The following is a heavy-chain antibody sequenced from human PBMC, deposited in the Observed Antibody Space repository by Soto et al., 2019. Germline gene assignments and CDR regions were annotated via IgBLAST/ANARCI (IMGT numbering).Heavy chain of an antibody. V-gene: IGHV3-23*01. CDR1: VFTFYRQG. CDR3: AKDRGWGNYYDSSGYFGS. J-gene: IGHJ3*01. Sequence: GGSLRPLCAGPVFTFYRQGMRLVRQGPGEGLEWVSAISGSGSSTYYADSVKGRFTISRDNSKNTLYLQMNSLRAEDTAVYYCAKDRGWGNYYDSSGYFGSWGQGTMVTVSS. CDR2: ISGSGSST. D-gene: IGHD3-22*01.